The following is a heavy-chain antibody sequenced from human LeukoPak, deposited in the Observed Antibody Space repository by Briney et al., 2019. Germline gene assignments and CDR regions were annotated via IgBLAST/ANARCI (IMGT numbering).Heavy chain of an antibody. J-gene: IGHJ6*02. D-gene: IGHD3-10*01. CDR1: GYSFTSYW. CDR2: IYAGGSDT. Sequence: GVSLKISCTGSGYSFTSYWIAWVRQMPGKGLEWMGIIYAGGSDTRYSPSFQGQVTISVDKSINTAYLQWRSLKASGTAMYYCGRSGHYGTDVWGQGTTVTVSS. V-gene: IGHV5-51*01. CDR3: GRSGHYGTDV.